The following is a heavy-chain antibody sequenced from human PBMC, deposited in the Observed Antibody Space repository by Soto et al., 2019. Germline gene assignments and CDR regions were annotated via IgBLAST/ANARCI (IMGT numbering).Heavy chain of an antibody. Sequence: SVKFACKASGGTFSSYTISWVRQAPGQGLERIGRIIPILGIANYAEKFPGRVTITADKSTRTAYMELRRLGPEDTAVNYCASSPPRRDIAVCRTGRYYWGGGALVSGSS. CDR1: GGTFSSYT. J-gene: IGHJ4*02. CDR3: ASSPPRRDIAVCRTGRYY. D-gene: IGHD6-19*01. CDR2: IIPILGIA. V-gene: IGHV1-69*02.